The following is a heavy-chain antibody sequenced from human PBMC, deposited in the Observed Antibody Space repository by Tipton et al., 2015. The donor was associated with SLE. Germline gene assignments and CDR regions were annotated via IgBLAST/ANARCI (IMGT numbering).Heavy chain of an antibody. J-gene: IGHJ4*02. CDR2: IWYDGSNK. V-gene: IGHV3-30*18. CDR1: GFTFSSYG. Sequence: SLRLSCAASGFTFSSYGMHWVRQAPGKGLEWVAVIWYDGSNKYYADSVKGRFTISRDNSKNTLYLQMNSLRAEDTAVYYCAKDRGDCSGGSCYGYFDYWGQGTLVTVSS. D-gene: IGHD2-15*01. CDR3: AKDRGDCSGGSCYGYFDY.